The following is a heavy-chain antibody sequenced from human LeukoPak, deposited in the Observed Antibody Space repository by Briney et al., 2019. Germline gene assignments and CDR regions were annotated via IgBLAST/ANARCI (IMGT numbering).Heavy chain of an antibody. Sequence: GGSQRLSCAASGFTFRNYGMHWVRLAPGKGLEWVAFIRYDGSIKYYVDSVKGRFTVSRDNSKNTLYLQMNSLRAEDTAVYYCAKDVNVGGDYFDYWGQGTLVTVSS. CDR1: GFTFRNYG. J-gene: IGHJ4*02. CDR3: AKDVNVGGDYFDY. CDR2: IRYDGSIK. V-gene: IGHV3-30*02. D-gene: IGHD3-10*01.